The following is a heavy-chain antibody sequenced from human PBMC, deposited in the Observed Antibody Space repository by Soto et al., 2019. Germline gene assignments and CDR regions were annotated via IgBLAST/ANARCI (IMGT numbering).Heavy chain of an antibody. CDR3: ASFHGSGSYYRTDVFDN. CDR1: GFTFSSYA. CDR2: ISDSGSTK. D-gene: IGHD3-10*01. V-gene: IGHV3-30*04. Sequence: GGSLRLSCAASGFTFSSYAMHWVRQAPGKGLEWVAGISDSGSTKYYADSVKGRFTISRDNSNNTLFLQMNSLRAEDTAVYYCASFHGSGSYYRTDVFDNWGQGTMVTVSS. J-gene: IGHJ3*02.